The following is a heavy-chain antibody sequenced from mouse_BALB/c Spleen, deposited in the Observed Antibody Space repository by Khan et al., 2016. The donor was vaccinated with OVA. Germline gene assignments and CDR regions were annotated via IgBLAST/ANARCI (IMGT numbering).Heavy chain of an antibody. J-gene: IGHJ3*01. CDR2: IYPGNGDA. V-gene: IGHV1-82*01. CDR3: ARWGGDGFTY. Sequence: QVQLKQSGAELVRPGSSVKISCKASGYSFSRSWMHWVKQRPGQGLEWIGQIYPGNGDANYNEKFNGKVTLTADKSSNTAYLQLNSLTSEDSAVYFSARWGGDGFTYWGQGTLVTVSA. D-gene: IGHD2-13*01. CDR1: GYSFSRSW.